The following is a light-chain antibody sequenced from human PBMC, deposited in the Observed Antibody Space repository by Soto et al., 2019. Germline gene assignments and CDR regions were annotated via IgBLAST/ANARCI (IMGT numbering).Light chain of an antibody. J-gene: IGKJ4*01. V-gene: IGKV3-20*01. CDR2: GAS. CDR3: QQYHLSPLT. CDR1: EAINNNF. Sequence: EIVLTQSPGALSVAPGETVTLSCRASEAINNNFVAWYQQRPGQVSRLLMYGASIRVSGVPDRISGRRSGTGFILNIARVAPEDSAVYFCQQYHLSPLTFGGGTQV.